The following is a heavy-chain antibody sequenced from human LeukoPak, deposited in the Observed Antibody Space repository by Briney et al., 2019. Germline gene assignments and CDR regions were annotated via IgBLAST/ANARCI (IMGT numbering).Heavy chain of an antibody. J-gene: IGHJ3*02. CDR1: GFTFSSHW. CDR3: VRGGSPPEALGDAFDI. D-gene: IGHD1-26*01. V-gene: IGHV3-74*01. Sequence: GGSLRLSCAASGFTFSSHWMHWVRQAPGKGLVRVSRINGDGSRTIYADSVKGRFTISRDNAKNTVFLQMNSLRVEDTAVYYCVRGGSPPEALGDAFDIWGQGTMVTVSS. CDR2: INGDGSRT.